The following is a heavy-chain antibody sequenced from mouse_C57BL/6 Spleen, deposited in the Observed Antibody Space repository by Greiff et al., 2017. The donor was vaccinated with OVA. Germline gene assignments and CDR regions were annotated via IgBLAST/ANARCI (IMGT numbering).Heavy chain of an antibody. D-gene: IGHD3-2*02. CDR2: INYDGSST. V-gene: IGHV5-16*01. J-gene: IGHJ3*01. CDR1: GFTFSDYY. CDR3: EREGGSSGPSWFAY. Sequence: EVQRVESEGGLVQPGSSMKLSCTASGFTFSDYYMAWVRQVPEKGLEWVANINYDGSSTYYLDSLKSRFIISRDNAKNILYLQMSSLKSEDTATYYCEREGGSSGPSWFAYWGQGTLVTVSA.